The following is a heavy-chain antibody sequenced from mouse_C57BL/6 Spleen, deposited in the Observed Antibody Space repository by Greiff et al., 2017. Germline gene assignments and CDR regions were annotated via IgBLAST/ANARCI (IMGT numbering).Heavy chain of an antibody. CDR2: IDPSDSYT. Sequence: QVQLQQPGAELVMPGASVKLSCKASGYTFTSYWMHWVKQRPGQGLDWIGEIDPSDSYTNYNQKFKGKSTLTVDKSSSTAYMQLSSLTSEDSAVYYCARVENVDYYGSSLNYFDYWGQGTTLTVSS. J-gene: IGHJ2*01. CDR3: ARVENVDYYGSSLNYFDY. V-gene: IGHV1-69*01. D-gene: IGHD1-1*01. CDR1: GYTFTSYW.